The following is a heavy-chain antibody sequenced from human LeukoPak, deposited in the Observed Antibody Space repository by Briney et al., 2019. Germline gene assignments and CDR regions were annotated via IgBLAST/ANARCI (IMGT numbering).Heavy chain of an antibody. CDR1: GYTFSSYG. Sequence: ASVKVSCKASGYTFSSYGISWVRQAPGQGLEWMGWISVYNGNTYYGQNVQGRVTMTTDTSTNTAYMELKNLRSDDTAVYYCARVGSSSWFGAYYFDYWGQGTLVTVSS. J-gene: IGHJ4*02. CDR2: ISVYNGNT. V-gene: IGHV1-18*01. D-gene: IGHD3-10*01. CDR3: ARVGSSSWFGAYYFDY.